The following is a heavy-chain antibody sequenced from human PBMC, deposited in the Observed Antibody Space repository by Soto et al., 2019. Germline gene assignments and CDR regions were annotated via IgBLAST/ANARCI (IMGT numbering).Heavy chain of an antibody. CDR1: GGTFSSYT. V-gene: IGHV1-69*04. CDR2: IIPILGIA. J-gene: IGHJ4*02. D-gene: IGHD2-21*01. Sequence: SVKVSCKASGGTFSSYTISWVRQAPGQGLEWMGRIIPILGIANYAQKFQGRVTITADKSTSTAYMELSSLRSEDTAVYYCARDAGGGDEHFDDWGQGTLVTVSS. CDR3: ARDAGGGDEHFDD.